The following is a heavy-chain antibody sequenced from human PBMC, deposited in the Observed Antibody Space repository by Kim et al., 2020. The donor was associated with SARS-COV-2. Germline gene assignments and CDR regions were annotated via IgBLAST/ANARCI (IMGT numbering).Heavy chain of an antibody. CDR2: IRTKTYGGTA. J-gene: IGHJ4*02. CDR3: TIGDAGDYPFFDY. V-gene: IGHV3-49*03. CDR1: GFIFGDYP. Sequence: GGSLRLSCIGYGFIFGDYPMTWFRQAPGKGLEWVGFIRTKTYGGTAEHSASVKGRFTISRDDSKNIAYLQMNSLKTEDTAFYYCTIGDAGDYPFFDYWGQGTLVTVSS. D-gene: IGHD4-17*01.